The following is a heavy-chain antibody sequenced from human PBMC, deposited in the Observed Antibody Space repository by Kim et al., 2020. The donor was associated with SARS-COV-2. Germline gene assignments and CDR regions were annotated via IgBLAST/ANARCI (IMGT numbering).Heavy chain of an antibody. CDR3: ARHNPTGDWSQSDYWYFDL. CDR1: GYSFTSYW. CDR2: IDPSDSYT. D-gene: IGHD7-27*01. Sequence: GESLKISCKGSGYSFTSYWISWVRQMPGKGLEWMGRIDPSDSYTNYSPSFQGHVTISADKSISTAYLQWSSLKASDTAMYYCARHNPTGDWSQSDYWYFDLWGRGTLVTVSS. J-gene: IGHJ2*01. V-gene: IGHV5-10-1*01.